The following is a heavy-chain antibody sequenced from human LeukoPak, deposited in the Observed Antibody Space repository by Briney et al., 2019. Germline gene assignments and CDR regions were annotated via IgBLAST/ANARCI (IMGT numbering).Heavy chain of an antibody. D-gene: IGHD3-16*01. J-gene: IGHJ4*02. Sequence: MPGGSLRLSCAASGFTFSNVWMGWFRQAPGKGLEWVGRIRKATEGGATDYAAPVQGRFTISRDDSSNTLYLQMNSLKTEHTAVYFRASAMWGSQCTCPDYWGQGTLVTVSS. CDR1: GFTFSNVW. CDR3: ASAMWGSQCTCPDY. V-gene: IGHV3-15*01. CDR2: IRKATEGGAT.